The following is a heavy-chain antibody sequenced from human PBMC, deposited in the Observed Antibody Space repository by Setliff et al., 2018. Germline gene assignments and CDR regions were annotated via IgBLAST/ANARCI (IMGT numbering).Heavy chain of an antibody. D-gene: IGHD3-10*01. CDR2: IMPGRDT. CDR1: GDSLSGYY. Sequence: SETLSLTCAVYGDSLSGYYWSWIRQSPKKGLEWIGEIMPGRDTLYSPSLESRLTITIDTSKSQFSLKLSSVTAADTAVYYCSTDWLRGVFVDYWGQGTLVTVSS. CDR3: STDWLRGVFVDY. V-gene: IGHV4-34*10. J-gene: IGHJ4*02.